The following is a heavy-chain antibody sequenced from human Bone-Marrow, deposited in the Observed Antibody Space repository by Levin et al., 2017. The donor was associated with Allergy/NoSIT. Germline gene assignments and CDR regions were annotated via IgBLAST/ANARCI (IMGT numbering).Heavy chain of an antibody. V-gene: IGHV1-46*01. J-gene: IGHJ4*02. CDR1: GYSFSNYY. CDR3: ATGPRSGIFDY. Sequence: ASVKVSCKASGYSFSNYYIHWVRQAPGEGLEWMGLIDPSDENTNHAQKFQARATMTRDTSPATVSMELTSLRSEDTAVYYCATGPRSGIFDYWGQGTLVTVSA. D-gene: IGHD1-26*01. CDR2: IDPSDENT.